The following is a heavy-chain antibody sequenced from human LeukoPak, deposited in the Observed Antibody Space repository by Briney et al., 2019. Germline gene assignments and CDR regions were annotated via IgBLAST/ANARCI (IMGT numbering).Heavy chain of an antibody. CDR1: GYSFSSYW. V-gene: IGHV5-51*01. J-gene: IGHJ4*02. Sequence: LGESLKISCKGSGYSFSSYWIGWVRQMPGKGLEWMGIIYPGDSDTRYGPSFRGQVTISVDKSISTAYLQWISLKASDTAMYYCARRAYGSGSYSSFDYWGQGTLVTVFS. CDR2: IYPGDSDT. D-gene: IGHD3-10*01. CDR3: ARRAYGSGSYSSFDY.